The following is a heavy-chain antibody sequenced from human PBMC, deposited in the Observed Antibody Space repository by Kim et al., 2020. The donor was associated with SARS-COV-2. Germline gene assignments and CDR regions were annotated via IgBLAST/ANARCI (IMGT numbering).Heavy chain of an antibody. D-gene: IGHD3-22*01. Sequence: YNSSLKSRATISKDTSKNQFSLRLTTVTAADTAVYYCARFKHGGGYAFDYWGQGAPVTVSS. CDR3: ARFKHGGGYAFDY. V-gene: IGHV4-4*09. J-gene: IGHJ4*02.